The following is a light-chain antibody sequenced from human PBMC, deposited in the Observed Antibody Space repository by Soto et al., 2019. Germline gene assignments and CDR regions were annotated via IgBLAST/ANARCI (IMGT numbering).Light chain of an antibody. Sequence: QSVLTQPPSASGTPGQRVTMSCSGSSSSIGSNGVNWYQQVPGAAPVLLIYSNNQRPSGVPDRFSGSKSGTSASLAISGLRSEDEAVYYCAAWDDSLQGVVFGGGTELTVL. V-gene: IGLV1-44*01. CDR1: SSSIGSNG. J-gene: IGLJ2*01. CDR3: AAWDDSLQGVV. CDR2: SNN.